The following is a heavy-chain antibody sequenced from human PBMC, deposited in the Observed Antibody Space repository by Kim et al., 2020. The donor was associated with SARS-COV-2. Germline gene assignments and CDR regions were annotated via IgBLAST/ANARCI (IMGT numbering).Heavy chain of an antibody. CDR3: AREYDGGSSGWSTFDY. J-gene: IGHJ4*02. D-gene: IGHD6-19*01. Sequence: DSGKGRFTIARDNAKNSLYLQMSSLRTEDTAVYFCAREYDGGSSGWSTFDYWGQGTLVTVSS. V-gene: IGHV3-11*05.